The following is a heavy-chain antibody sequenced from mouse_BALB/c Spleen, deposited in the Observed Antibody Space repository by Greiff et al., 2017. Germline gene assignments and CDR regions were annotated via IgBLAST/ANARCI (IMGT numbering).Heavy chain of an antibody. V-gene: IGHV5-4*02. CDR1: GFTFSDYY. Sequence: DVMLVESGGGLVKPGGSLKLSCAASGFTFSDYYMYWVRQTPEKRLEWVATISDGGSYTYYPDSVKGRFTISRDNAKNNLYLQMSSLKSEDTAMYYCARDGRLDYWGQGTSVTVSA. J-gene: IGHJ4*01. CDR3: ARDGRLDY. CDR2: ISDGGSYT.